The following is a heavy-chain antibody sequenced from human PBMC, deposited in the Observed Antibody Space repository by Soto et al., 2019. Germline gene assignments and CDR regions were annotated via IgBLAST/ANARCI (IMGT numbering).Heavy chain of an antibody. CDR1: GGSFSGYY. Sequence: PSETLSLTCAVYGGSFSGYYWSWIRQPPGKGLEWIGEINHSGSTNYNPSLKSRVTISVDTSKNQFSLKLSSVTAADTAVYYCARYEDYYYGMDVWGQGTTVTVSS. CDR3: ARYEDYYYGMDV. CDR2: INHSGST. V-gene: IGHV4-34*01. D-gene: IGHD3-3*01. J-gene: IGHJ6*02.